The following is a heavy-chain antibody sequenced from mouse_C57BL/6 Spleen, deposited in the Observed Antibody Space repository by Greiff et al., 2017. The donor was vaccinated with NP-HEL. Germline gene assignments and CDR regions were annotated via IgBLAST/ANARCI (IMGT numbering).Heavy chain of an antibody. CDR1: GFTFTDYY. CDR3: ARSIYYDYDEGAWFAY. J-gene: IGHJ3*01. CDR2: IRNKANGYTT. Sequence: EVMLVESGGGLVQPGGSLSLSCAASGFTFTDYYMSWVRQPPGKALEWLGFIRNKANGYTTEYSASVKGRFTISRDNSQSILYLQMNALRAEDSATYYCARSIYYDYDEGAWFAYWGQGTLVTVSA. V-gene: IGHV7-3*01. D-gene: IGHD2-4*01.